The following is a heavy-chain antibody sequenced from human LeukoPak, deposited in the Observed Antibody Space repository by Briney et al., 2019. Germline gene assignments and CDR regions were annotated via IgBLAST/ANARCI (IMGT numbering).Heavy chain of an antibody. V-gene: IGHV4-31*03. CDR1: DGSISSGGYY. CDR3: ARGRTVVTTYYFDY. Sequence: PSQTLSLTCTVSDGSISSGGYYWSWIRQHPEKGLEWIGYIYYSGSTNYNPSLKSRVTISVDTSKNQFSLKLSSVTAADTAVYYCARGRTVVTTYYFDYWGQGTLVTVSS. J-gene: IGHJ4*02. CDR2: IYYSGST. D-gene: IGHD2-15*01.